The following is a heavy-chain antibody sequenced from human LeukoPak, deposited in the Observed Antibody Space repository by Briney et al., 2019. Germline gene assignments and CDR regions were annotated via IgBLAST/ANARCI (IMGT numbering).Heavy chain of an antibody. Sequence: PGGSLRLSCAASGFTFSSYAMSWVRQAPGKGLEWVSAISGSGGSTYYADSVKGRFTISRDNSKNTLYLQMNSLRAEDTAVYYCAKVRLSMIVVPCFDYWGQGTLVTVSS. CDR2: ISGSGGST. J-gene: IGHJ4*02. CDR3: AKVRLSMIVVPCFDY. CDR1: GFTFSSYA. V-gene: IGHV3-23*01. D-gene: IGHD3-22*01.